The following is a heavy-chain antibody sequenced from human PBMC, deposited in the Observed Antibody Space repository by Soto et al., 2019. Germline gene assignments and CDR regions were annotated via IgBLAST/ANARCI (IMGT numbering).Heavy chain of an antibody. V-gene: IGHV4-31*03. CDR1: GGSISSGGYY. CDR2: IYYSGST. CDR3: ARERPQNWFDP. J-gene: IGHJ5*02. Sequence: PSETLSLTCTVSGGSISSGGYYWSWIRQHPGKGLEWIGYIYYSGSTYYNPSLKSRVTISIDTSKNQFSLKLSSVTAADTAVYYCARERPQNWFDPWGQGTLVTVSS.